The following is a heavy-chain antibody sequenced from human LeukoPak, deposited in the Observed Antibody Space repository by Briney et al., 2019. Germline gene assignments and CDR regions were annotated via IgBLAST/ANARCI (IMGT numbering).Heavy chain of an antibody. V-gene: IGHV1-8*01. Sequence: GASVKVSCKASGYTFTSYDINWVRQATGQGLEWMGWMNPNSGNTGYAQKFRGRVTMTRNTSISTAYMELSSLRSEDTAVYYCARAKQWLKAQDYWGQGTLVTVSS. CDR1: GYTFTSYD. CDR2: MNPNSGNT. J-gene: IGHJ4*02. D-gene: IGHD6-19*01. CDR3: ARAKQWLKAQDY.